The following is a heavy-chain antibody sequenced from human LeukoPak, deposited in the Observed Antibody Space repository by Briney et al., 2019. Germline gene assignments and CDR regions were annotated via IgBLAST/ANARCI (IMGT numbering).Heavy chain of an antibody. CDR2: IKEDESEK. CDR3: ARGYGVAY. V-gene: IGHV3-7*01. D-gene: IGHD4/OR15-4a*01. CDR1: GFTLSSYG. Sequence: GGALRLSCAASGFTLSSYGMAWVRRAPGKGLEWVANIKEDESEKHYVDSVKGRFTISRDNAKNSLYLQMNSLRAEDTAVYYCARGYGVAYWGQGTLVIVSS. J-gene: IGHJ4*02.